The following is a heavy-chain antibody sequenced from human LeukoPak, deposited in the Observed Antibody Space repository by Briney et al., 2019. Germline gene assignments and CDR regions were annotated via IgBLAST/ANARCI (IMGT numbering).Heavy chain of an antibody. CDR2: ISHDGSNK. CDR3: ARDSSGWSYYFDY. D-gene: IGHD6-19*01. V-gene: IGHV3-30-3*01. Sequence: LSGGSLRLSCAASGFTFSSYAMHWVRQAPGKGLEWVAVISHDGSNKYYADSVKGRFTISRDNSKNTLYLQMNSLRAEDTAVYYCARDSSGWSYYFDYWGQGTLVTVSS. J-gene: IGHJ4*02. CDR1: GFTFSSYA.